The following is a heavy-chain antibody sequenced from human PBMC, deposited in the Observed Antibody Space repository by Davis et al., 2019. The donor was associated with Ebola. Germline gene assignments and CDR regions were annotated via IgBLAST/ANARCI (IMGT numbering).Heavy chain of an antibody. CDR3: ARVRVTTERWLKSLGY. CDR1: RYTFTSYD. D-gene: IGHD5-24*01. Sequence: AASVKVSCKASRYTFTSYDINWVRQATGQGPEWMGWMNPNSGNTGYAQKFQGRVTMTRNTSISTAYMELSSLRSEDTAVYYCARVRVTTERWLKSLGYWGQGTLVTVSS. J-gene: IGHJ4*02. CDR2: MNPNSGNT. V-gene: IGHV1-8*01.